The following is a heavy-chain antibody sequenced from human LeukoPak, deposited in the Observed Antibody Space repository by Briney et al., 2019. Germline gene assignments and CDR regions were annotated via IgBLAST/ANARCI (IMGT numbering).Heavy chain of an antibody. J-gene: IGHJ4*02. CDR2: IWYDGTNK. Sequence: PGRSLRLSCAASGFTFSNYGTHWVRQAPGKGLEWVAVIWYDGTNKYYADSVKGRFTISRDNSKNTLYLQMNSLRAEDTAVYYCAIEGQDDGRTPDYWGQGTLVTVSS. D-gene: IGHD1-1*01. CDR3: AIEGQDDGRTPDY. V-gene: IGHV3-33*01. CDR1: GFTFSNYG.